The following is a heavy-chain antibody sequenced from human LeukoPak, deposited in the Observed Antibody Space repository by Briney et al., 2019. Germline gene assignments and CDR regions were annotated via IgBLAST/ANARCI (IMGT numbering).Heavy chain of an antibody. D-gene: IGHD3-10*01. J-gene: IGHJ4*02. V-gene: IGHV3-30-3*01. CDR1: GFTFSSYA. Sequence: GGSLRLSCAASGFTFSSYAMHWVRQAPGKGLEWVAVISYDGSNKYYADSVKGRFTISRDNAKNSLYLQMNSLRAEDTAVYYYARDSYYGSGSADYWGQGTLVTVSS. CDR3: ARDSYYGSGSADY. CDR2: ISYDGSNK.